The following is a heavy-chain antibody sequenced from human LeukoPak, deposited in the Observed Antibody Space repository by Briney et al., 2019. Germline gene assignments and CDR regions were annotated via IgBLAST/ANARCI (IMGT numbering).Heavy chain of an antibody. CDR1: GYTFTSYA. Sequence: ASVKVSCKASGYTFTSYAMHWVRQAPGQRLEWMGWINAGNGNTKYSQKFQGRVTITRDTSASTAYMELSSLRSGDTAVYYCTRSDIVVVPAAIPFDYWGQGTLVTVSS. V-gene: IGHV1-3*01. CDR2: INAGNGNT. J-gene: IGHJ4*02. D-gene: IGHD2-2*02. CDR3: TRSDIVVVPAAIPFDY.